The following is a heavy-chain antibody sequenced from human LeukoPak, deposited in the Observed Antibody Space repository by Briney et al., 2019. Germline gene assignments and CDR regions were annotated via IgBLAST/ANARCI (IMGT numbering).Heavy chain of an antibody. CDR1: GGSISSGGYY. CDR2: IYYSGST. Sequence: SQTLSLTCTVSGGSISSGGYYWRWIRQHPGKGLEWIGYIYYSGSTYYNPSLKSRVTISVDTSKNQFSLKLSSVTAADTAVYYCARISTVRSLDYWGQGTLVTVSS. V-gene: IGHV4-31*03. D-gene: IGHD4-11*01. J-gene: IGHJ4*02. CDR3: ARISTVRSLDY.